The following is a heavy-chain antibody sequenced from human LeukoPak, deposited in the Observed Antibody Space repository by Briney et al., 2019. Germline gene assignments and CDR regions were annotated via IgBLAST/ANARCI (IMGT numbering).Heavy chain of an antibody. V-gene: IGHV3-30*18. CDR3: AKGRITMVRGVILDY. CDR2: ISYDGSNK. Sequence: GGSLRLSCAASGFTFSSYGMHWVRQAPGKGLEWVAVISYDGSNKYYADSVKGRFTISRDNSKNTLYLQMNSLRAEDTAVYHCAKGRITMVRGVILDYWGQGTLVTVSS. D-gene: IGHD3-10*01. J-gene: IGHJ4*02. CDR1: GFTFSSYG.